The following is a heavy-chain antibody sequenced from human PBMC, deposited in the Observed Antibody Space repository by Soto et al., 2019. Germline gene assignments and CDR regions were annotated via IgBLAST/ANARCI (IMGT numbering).Heavy chain of an antibody. CDR2: IYYSGIT. Sequence: XETLSLTCTFSVGSVSTSSYYWGWIRQSPWKGLEWIGSIYYSGITQFYPSLKSRVTLSVDTSNNQFSLNLNSVTAADAAVYYCAGRPLIGGWVRGMDGLGHGTTIIVSS. CDR1: VGSVSTSSYY. J-gene: IGHJ6*01. V-gene: IGHV4-39*01. D-gene: IGHD3-16*01. CDR3: AGRPLIGGWVRGMDG.